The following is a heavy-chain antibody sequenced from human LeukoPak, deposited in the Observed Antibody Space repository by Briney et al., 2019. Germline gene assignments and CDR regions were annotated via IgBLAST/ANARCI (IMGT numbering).Heavy chain of an antibody. CDR3: ARDRKVLLWFGELGTSDYGMDV. V-gene: IGHV4-30-4*01. CDR1: RGSISSYY. Sequence: SETLSLTCIVSRGSISSYYWSWIRQPPGKGLEWIGYIYYSGSTYYNPSLKSRVTISVDTSKNQFSLKLSSVTAADTAVYYCARDRKVLLWFGELGTSDYGMDVWGQGTTVTVSS. D-gene: IGHD3-10*01. J-gene: IGHJ6*02. CDR2: IYYSGST.